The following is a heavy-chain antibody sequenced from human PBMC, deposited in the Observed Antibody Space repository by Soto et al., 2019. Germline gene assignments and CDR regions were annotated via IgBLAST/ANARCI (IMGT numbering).Heavy chain of an antibody. J-gene: IGHJ4*02. D-gene: IGHD3-10*01. CDR2: IYYSGST. Sequence: PSETLSLTCTVSGGSISSSSYYWGWIRKPPGKGLEWIGSIYYSGSTYYNPSLKSRVTISVDTSKNQFSLKLSSLYYCARRGSGSYSAYWGKGTLVPVSS. CDR1: GGSISSSSYY. CDR3: YSAY. V-gene: IGHV4-39*01.